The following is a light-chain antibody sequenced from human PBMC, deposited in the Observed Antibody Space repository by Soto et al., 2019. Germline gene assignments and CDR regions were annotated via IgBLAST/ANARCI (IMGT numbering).Light chain of an antibody. CDR3: QQRSNWPRLT. J-gene: IGKJ4*01. CDR2: DAS. Sequence: EIVLTQSPATLSLSPGERATLSCRASQSVSSYLACYQQKPGQAPRLLIYDASNRATGIPARFSGSGSGTDFTLTISSLEPEDFAVYYCQQRSNWPRLTFGGGTKVDI. V-gene: IGKV3-11*01. CDR1: QSVSSY.